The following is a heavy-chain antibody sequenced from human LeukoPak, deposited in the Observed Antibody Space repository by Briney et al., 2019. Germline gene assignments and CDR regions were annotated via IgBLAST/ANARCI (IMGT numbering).Heavy chain of an antibody. CDR1: GFTFSSFW. J-gene: IGHJ4*02. Sequence: GGSLRLSCAASGFTFSSFWMSWVRQAPGKGLEWVANIKQDGSEKYYVDSIKGRFTISRDNAKNSLFLQTNSLRVEDTAVYYCTTIRPGYWGQGTLVTVSS. V-gene: IGHV3-7*01. CDR2: IKQDGSEK. D-gene: IGHD5-12*01. CDR3: TTIRPGY.